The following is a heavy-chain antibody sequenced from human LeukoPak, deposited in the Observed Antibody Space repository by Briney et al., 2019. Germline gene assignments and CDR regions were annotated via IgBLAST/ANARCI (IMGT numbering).Heavy chain of an antibody. CDR2: IGDEGVQK. V-gene: IGHV3-30*02. CDR3: AKDLHGGYSSDY. CDR1: GFTFNNFG. D-gene: IGHD4-23*01. J-gene: IGHJ4*02. Sequence: GGSLRLSCAASGFTFNNFGMHWVRQAPGKGLEWVSFIGDEGVQKYYADSVKGRFNISKDNSKATLYLQMNSLRPEDTAVYYCAKDLHGGYSSDYWGQGTLVTV.